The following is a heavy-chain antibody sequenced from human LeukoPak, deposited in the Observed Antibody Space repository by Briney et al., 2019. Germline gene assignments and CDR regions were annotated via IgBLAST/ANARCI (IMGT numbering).Heavy chain of an antibody. CDR1: GFTFSSYG. Sequence: GGSLRLSCAASGFTFSSYGMHWVRQAPGKGLEWLSGISAGGDLTFHADSLKGRFTISRDNYKNTLYLQMDSLRAEDTAVYYCAKSLFTSAAGSGRASDIWGQGTMVTVSS. CDR3: AKSLFTSAAGSGRASDI. CDR2: ISAGGDLT. J-gene: IGHJ3*02. V-gene: IGHV3-23*01. D-gene: IGHD3-10*01.